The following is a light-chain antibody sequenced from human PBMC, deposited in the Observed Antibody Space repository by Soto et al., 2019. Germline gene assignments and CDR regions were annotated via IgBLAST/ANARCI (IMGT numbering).Light chain of an antibody. CDR3: QQYNSYSGM. Sequence: AIRMTQSPSSLSASTGDRVTITCRASQGISSYLAWYQQKPGRAPKLLIFDASSLESGVPSRFSGNGSGTEFTLTISGLQPDDFASYYCQQYNSYSGMFGQGTKVDI. CDR2: DAS. J-gene: IGKJ1*01. V-gene: IGKV1-8*01. CDR1: QGISSY.